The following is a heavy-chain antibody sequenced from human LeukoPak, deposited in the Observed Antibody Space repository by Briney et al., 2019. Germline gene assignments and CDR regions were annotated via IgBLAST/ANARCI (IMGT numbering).Heavy chain of an antibody. V-gene: IGHV1-24*01. CDR1: GYTLTELP. CDR2: FDPEDGET. CDR3: ATDHYDSSGYYYAW. Sequence: ASVKVSCKVSGYTLTELPMHWVRQAPGKGLEWMGGFDPEDGETIYAQKFQGRVTMTEDTSTDTAYMELSSLRSEDTAVYYCATDHYDSSGYYYAWWGQGTLVTVSS. J-gene: IGHJ4*02. D-gene: IGHD3-22*01.